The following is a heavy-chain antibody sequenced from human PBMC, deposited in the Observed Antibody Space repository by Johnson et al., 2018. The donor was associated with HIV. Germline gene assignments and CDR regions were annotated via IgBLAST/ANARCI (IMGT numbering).Heavy chain of an antibody. CDR3: ATYSSSWYKGGYAFDI. Sequence: VQLVESGGGVVRPGGSLRVSCAASGFTFDDYGMNWVRQAPGKGLEWVSGINWNGDSTGYADSVKGRFTISRDNAKNSLYLQMNSLRAEDTAVYYCATYSSSWYKGGYAFDIWGQGTMVTVSS. V-gene: IGHV3-20*04. CDR2: INWNGDST. D-gene: IGHD6-13*01. J-gene: IGHJ3*02. CDR1: GFTFDDYG.